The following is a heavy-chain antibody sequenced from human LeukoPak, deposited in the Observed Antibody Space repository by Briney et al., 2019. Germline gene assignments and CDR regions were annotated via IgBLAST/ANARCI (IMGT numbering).Heavy chain of an antibody. V-gene: IGHV6-1*01. Sequence: SQTLSLTCAISGESVSSTGASWNWIRQSPSRGPEWLGRTYYRSQWYYEYALSVKSRIIVAPDTSKNQFSLQLNSVTPEDTAVYYCVRGNYNFDYWGQGPLVTVSS. CDR3: VRGNYNFDY. D-gene: IGHD5-24*01. CDR1: GESVSSTGAS. CDR2: TYYRSQWYY. J-gene: IGHJ4*02.